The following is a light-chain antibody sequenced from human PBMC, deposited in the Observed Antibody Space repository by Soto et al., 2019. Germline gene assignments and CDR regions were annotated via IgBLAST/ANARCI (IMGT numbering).Light chain of an antibody. CDR3: QHYNNLPLT. Sequence: EIVMTQSPGTLSLSPGERATLSCRASQSISSNLAWYQQKPGQSPRLLIFGAYTRAPGIPARFSGSGSGTEFTLAISSLQSEDFAVYYCQHYNNLPLTFGGGTEVEIK. V-gene: IGKV3-15*01. CDR2: GAY. J-gene: IGKJ4*01. CDR1: QSISSN.